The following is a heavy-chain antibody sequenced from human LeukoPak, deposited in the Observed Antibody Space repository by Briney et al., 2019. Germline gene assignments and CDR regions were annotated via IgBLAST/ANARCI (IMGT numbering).Heavy chain of an antibody. CDR1: GFTFNNYA. J-gene: IGHJ3*02. D-gene: IGHD2-2*01. CDR3: AKDSVVVPAAADAFDI. V-gene: IGHV3-23*01. CDR2: ISGSAGTT. Sequence: PGGSLRLSCAASGFTFNNYAMSWVRQAPGKGLEWVSVISGSAGTTYYADSMKGRFTISRDNSKNTLYLQMHSLRVEDTAVYYCAKDSVVVPAAADAFDIWGQGTMVTVSS.